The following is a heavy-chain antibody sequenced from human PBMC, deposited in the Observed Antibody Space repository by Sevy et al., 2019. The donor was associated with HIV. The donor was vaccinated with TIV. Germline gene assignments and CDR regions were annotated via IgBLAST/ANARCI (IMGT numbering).Heavy chain of an antibody. CDR3: ATTKDYYDSSGSPFDY. J-gene: IGHJ4*02. CDR2: VDPEKDER. CDR1: GKILTQLA. D-gene: IGHD3-22*01. Sequence: ASVKVSCKVSGKILTQLAMHWVRQAPGKGLEWMGTVDPEKDERLYAQKFQGGVTMTEDSSTDTAYMKLRILRSDDTAVYYCATTKDYYDSSGSPFDYWGQGTLVTVSS. V-gene: IGHV1-24*01.